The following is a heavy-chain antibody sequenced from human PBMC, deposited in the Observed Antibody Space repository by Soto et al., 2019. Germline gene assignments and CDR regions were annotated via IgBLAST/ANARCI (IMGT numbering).Heavy chain of an antibody. Sequence: PSETLSLTCFVSGGSISSSSYYWGWIRQPPGKGLEWIGSIYYSGSTYYNPSLKSRVTISVDTSKNQFSLKLSSVTAADTAVYYCARTTITMIVVVITVFDYWGQGTPVTVSS. V-gene: IGHV4-39*01. CDR1: GGSISSSSYY. CDR3: ARTTITMIVVVITVFDY. J-gene: IGHJ4*02. CDR2: IYYSGST. D-gene: IGHD3-22*01.